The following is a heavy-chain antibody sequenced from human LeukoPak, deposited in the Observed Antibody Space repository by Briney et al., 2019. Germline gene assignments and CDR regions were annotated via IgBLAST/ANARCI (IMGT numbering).Heavy chain of an antibody. CDR3: ARDYDFWSGPQY. D-gene: IGHD3-3*01. V-gene: IGHV3-7*01. J-gene: IGHJ4*02. Sequence: GGSLRLSCAASGFTFNRDWTAWVRQAPGKGLEWVANIKEDGSEKNYVDSVKGRFTISRDNAVNSVYLQMNDLRAEDTGVYYCARDYDFWSGPQYWGQGTLVTVSS. CDR2: IKEDGSEK. CDR1: GFTFNRDW.